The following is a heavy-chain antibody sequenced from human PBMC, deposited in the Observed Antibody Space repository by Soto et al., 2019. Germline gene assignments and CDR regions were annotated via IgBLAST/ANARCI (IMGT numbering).Heavy chain of an antibody. Sequence: SETLSLTCTVSGGSISSGVYYWSWIRQHPGKGLEWIGYVYYSGSTYYNPSLKSRVTISVDTSKNQFSLKLSSVTAADTAVYYCARVLRGAGGRCFDYWGQGTLVTVSS. CDR3: ARVLRGAGGRCFDY. D-gene: IGHD2-15*01. V-gene: IGHV4-31*03. CDR1: GGSISSGVYY. CDR2: VYYSGST. J-gene: IGHJ4*02.